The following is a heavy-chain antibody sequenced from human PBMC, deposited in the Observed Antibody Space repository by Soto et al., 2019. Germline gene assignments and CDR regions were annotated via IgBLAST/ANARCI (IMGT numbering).Heavy chain of an antibody. V-gene: IGHV3-33*01. D-gene: IGHD2-2*01. CDR2: IWYDGSNK. CDR3: AREAVPAAMDDAFDI. Sequence: VAVIWYDGSNKYYADSVKGRFTISRDNSKNTLYLQMNSLRAEDTAVYYCAREAVPAAMDDAFDIWGQGTMVTVSS. J-gene: IGHJ3*02.